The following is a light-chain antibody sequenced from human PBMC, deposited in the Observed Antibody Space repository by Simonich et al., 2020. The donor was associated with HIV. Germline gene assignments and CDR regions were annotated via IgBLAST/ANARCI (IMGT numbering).Light chain of an antibody. CDR2: DVS. CDR3: SSYTTSSTFV. CDR1: SSDVGGYNY. Sequence: QSALTQPASVSGSPGQSITISCTGTSSDVGGYNYVSWYQQHPGKSPKPMIYDVSKRPSGVSNRFSGSKSGNTASLTISGLQAVDEADYYCSSYTTSSTFVFGGGTKLAVL. V-gene: IGLV2-14*01. J-gene: IGLJ3*02.